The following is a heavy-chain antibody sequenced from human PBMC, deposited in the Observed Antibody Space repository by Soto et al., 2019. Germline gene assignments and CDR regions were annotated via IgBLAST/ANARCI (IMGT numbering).Heavy chain of an antibody. D-gene: IGHD5-18*01. CDR3: ARDRDTAMAHPDYYYYMDV. J-gene: IGHJ6*03. CDR2: IIPILGIA. Sequence: QVQLVQSGAEVKKPGSSVKVSCKASGGTFSSYTISWVRQAPGQGLEWMGRIIPILGIANYAQKFQGRVTITADKSTSTAYMELSSLRSEDTAVYYCARDRDTAMAHPDYYYYMDVWGKGTTVTVSS. CDR1: GGTFSSYT. V-gene: IGHV1-69*08.